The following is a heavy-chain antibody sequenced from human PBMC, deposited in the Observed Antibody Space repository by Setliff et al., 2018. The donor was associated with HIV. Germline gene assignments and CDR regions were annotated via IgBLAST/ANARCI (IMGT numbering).Heavy chain of an antibody. CDR3: AGSRGYFVKAD. CDR1: GFTFTTYW. Sequence: GGSLRLSCAASGFTFTTYWMSWVRQSPGKGLEWVANINQNGREKYYVDSVKGRFTISRDNVKNSLYLQMNSLRGEDTAVYYCAGSRGYFVKADWGQGTLVIVSS. D-gene: IGHD3-22*01. J-gene: IGHJ4*02. CDR2: INQNGREK. V-gene: IGHV3-7*01.